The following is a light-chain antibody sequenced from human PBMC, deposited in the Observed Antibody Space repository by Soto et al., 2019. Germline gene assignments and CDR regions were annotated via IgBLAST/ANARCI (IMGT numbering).Light chain of an antibody. V-gene: IGKV2-24*01. Sequence: EIVMTQTPLSSPVTLGQPASISCRSSQSLVPSDGNTYLSWLQQRPGQPQRLLIYNISDRFSGVPARFSGSGAGTDFTLKISRVEAEDVGLYYCMQATQFPITFGQGTRLELK. CDR1: QSLVPSDGNTY. J-gene: IGKJ5*01. CDR2: NIS. CDR3: MQATQFPIT.